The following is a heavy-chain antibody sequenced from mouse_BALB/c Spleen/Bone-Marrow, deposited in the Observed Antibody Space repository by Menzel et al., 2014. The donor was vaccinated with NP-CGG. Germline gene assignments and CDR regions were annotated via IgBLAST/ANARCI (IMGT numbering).Heavy chain of an antibody. CDR1: GFDFSRYW. Sequence: EVKVVESGGGLVQPGGSLKLSCAASGFDFSRYWMSWVRQAPGKGLQWIGEINPESNTMNYTPSLKDKFIISRDNAKNTLYLQMSKVRSEDTALYCCARLGYYGWFAYWGQGTLVTVSA. J-gene: IGHJ3*01. D-gene: IGHD2-3*01. V-gene: IGHV4-1*02. CDR3: ARLGYYGWFAY. CDR2: INPESNTM.